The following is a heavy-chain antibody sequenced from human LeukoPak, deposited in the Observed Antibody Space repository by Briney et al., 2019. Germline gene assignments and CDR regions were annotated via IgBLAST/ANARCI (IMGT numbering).Heavy chain of an antibody. CDR2: ISSSSSYI. V-gene: IGHV3-21*03. D-gene: IGHD3-3*01. Sequence: PGGSLRLSCAASGFTFSSYSMNWVRQAPGKGLEWVSSISSSSSYIYYADSVKGRFTISRDNAKNSLYLQMNSLRAEDTAMYYCARVGDFWSGYGDDAFGIWGQGTMVTVSS. J-gene: IGHJ3*02. CDR1: GFTFSSYS. CDR3: ARVGDFWSGYGDDAFGI.